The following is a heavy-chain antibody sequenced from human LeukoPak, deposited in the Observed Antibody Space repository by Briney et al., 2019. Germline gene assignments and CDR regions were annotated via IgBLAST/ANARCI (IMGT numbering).Heavy chain of an antibody. CDR2: ISAYDSHT. J-gene: IGHJ4*02. V-gene: IGHV1-18*04. CDR3: VRGDTARAFYHFAY. CDR1: GFPFTSYY. D-gene: IGHD3-3*02. Sequence: WASVKVSCKAPGFPFTSYYINWVRQAPGQGLEWMGWISAYDSHTNYAQSLQGRVTFTTDTSTTTAYMELRSLRSDDTAVYYCVRGDTARAFYHFAYWGQGTLVTVSS.